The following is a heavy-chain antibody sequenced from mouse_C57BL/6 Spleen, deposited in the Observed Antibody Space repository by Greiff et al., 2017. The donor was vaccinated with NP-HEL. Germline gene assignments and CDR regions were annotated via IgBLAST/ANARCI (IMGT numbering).Heavy chain of an antibody. CDR1: GFTFSDYY. CDR2: INYDGSST. D-gene: IGHD2-4*01. J-gene: IGHJ1*03. CDR3: ARGDYDYGCRYFDV. V-gene: IGHV5-16*01. Sequence: EVKLVESEGGLVQPGSSMKLSCTASGFTFSDYYMAWVRPVPEKGLEWVANINYDGSSTYYLDSLKSRFIISRDNAKNILYLQMSSLKSEDTATYYCARGDYDYGCRYFDVWGTGTTVTVSS.